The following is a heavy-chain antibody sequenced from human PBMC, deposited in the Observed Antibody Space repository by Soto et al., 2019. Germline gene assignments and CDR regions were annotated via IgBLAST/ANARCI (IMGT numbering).Heavy chain of an antibody. CDR2: IASGDRT. V-gene: IGHV3-66*01. J-gene: IGHJ4*02. CDR3: ASGYCSGGSCYPAY. Sequence: EVQLVESGGGLVQPGGSLRLSCAASGFTVSRNYMTWVRQAPGEGPEWVSTIASGDRTYYGDSVKGRFTISRDNSKNTLYLQMNSLRADDTAVSYCASGYCSGGSCYPAYWGQGTLVTVSS. CDR1: GFTVSRNY. D-gene: IGHD2-15*01.